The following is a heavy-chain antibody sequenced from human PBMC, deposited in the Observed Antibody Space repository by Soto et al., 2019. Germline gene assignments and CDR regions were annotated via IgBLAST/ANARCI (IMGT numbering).Heavy chain of an antibody. V-gene: IGHV4-59*11. CDR1: GASISRLY. J-gene: IGHJ3*02. CDR2: IYYTGKT. CDR3: ATGDGRFGETFDI. Sequence: SETLSLTCTVSGASISRLYWSWLRQSPGKGLEWIGYIYYTGKTNYNASLKSRLTISLDASKKQCSLKLSSVTAADTAVYYCATGDGRFGETFDIWGQGTVVTVSS. D-gene: IGHD3-10*01.